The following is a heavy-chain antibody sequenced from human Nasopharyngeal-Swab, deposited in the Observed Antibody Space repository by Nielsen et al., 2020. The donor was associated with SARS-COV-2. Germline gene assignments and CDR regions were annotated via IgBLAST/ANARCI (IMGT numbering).Heavy chain of an antibody. D-gene: IGHD2-21*02. CDR1: GFTFSSYG. CDR3: ATGPFIVVVTGGGDFDY. CDR2: ISYDGSNK. J-gene: IGHJ4*02. V-gene: IGHV3-30*03. Sequence: GGSLTLSCAASGFTFSSYGMHWVRPAPGKGLEWVAVISYDGSNKYYADSVKGRFTIYRDNSKNTLYLQMNSLRAEDTAVYYCATGPFIVVVTGGGDFDYWGQGTLVTVSS.